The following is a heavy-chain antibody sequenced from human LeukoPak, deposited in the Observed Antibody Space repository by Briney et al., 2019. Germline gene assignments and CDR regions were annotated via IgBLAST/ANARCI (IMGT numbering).Heavy chain of an antibody. CDR3: ARGDILPAAGDY. J-gene: IGHJ4*02. D-gene: IGHD6-13*01. CDR1: GGSISRDY. V-gene: IGHV4-59*01. CDR2: IYYTGST. Sequence: SETLSLTCTVSGGSISRDYWSWIRQPPGKGLEWIGYIYYTGSTNYNPSLKSRVTISVDTSKNQFSLKLSSVTAADTAVYYCARGDILPAAGDYWGQGTLVTVSS.